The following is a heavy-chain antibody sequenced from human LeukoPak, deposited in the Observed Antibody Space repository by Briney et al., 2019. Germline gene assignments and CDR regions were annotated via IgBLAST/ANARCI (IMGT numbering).Heavy chain of an antibody. CDR2: INCSGGTT. CDR1: GCSFSNYY. D-gene: IGHD3-10*01. CDR3: PRGIEVRGSFDY. V-gene: IGHV1-46*01. J-gene: IGHJ4*02. Sequence: ASLTVSCKASGCSFSNYYMHWVRLAPGQGLEWLGIINCSGGTTNYAQKFQGRVTLTRDTSTSTLYMELSSLRSDDTAVYYCPRGIEVRGSFDYWGQGTLVSVSS.